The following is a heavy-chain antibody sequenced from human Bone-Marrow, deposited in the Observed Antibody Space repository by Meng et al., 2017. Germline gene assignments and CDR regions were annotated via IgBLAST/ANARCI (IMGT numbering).Heavy chain of an antibody. V-gene: IGHV4-59*01. CDR3: ARVSIGEIGELGRLDS. CDR2: IYYGGST. Sequence: SETLSLTCTVSGDSISNYYWSWIRQPPGKGLEWIGYIYYGGSTIYNPSLRSRVTIFQDTSNNHLSLKLSSVTAADTAVYYCARVSIGEIGELGRLDSWGQGTLVTVSS. D-gene: IGHD3-10*01. J-gene: IGHJ4*02. CDR1: GDSISNYY.